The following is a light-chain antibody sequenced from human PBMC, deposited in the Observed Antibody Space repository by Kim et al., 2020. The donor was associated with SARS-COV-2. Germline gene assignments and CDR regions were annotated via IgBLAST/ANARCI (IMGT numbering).Light chain of an antibody. CDR1: SSDVGNYNL. CDR3: CSYAGSSTLYVI. Sequence: TISCTGTSSDVGNYNLVSWYQQHPGKAPKLMIYEVSKRPSGVSNRFSGSKSGNTASLTISGLQAEDEADYYCCSYAGSSTLYVIFGGGTQLTVL. J-gene: IGLJ2*01. V-gene: IGLV2-23*02. CDR2: EVS.